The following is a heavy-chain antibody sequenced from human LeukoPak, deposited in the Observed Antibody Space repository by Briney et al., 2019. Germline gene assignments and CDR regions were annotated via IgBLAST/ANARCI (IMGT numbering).Heavy chain of an antibody. CDR1: GFTFDDYG. J-gene: IGHJ6*03. V-gene: IGHV3-20*04. CDR2: INWNGGNT. Sequence: GGSLRLSCAASGFTFDDYGMSWVRQAPGKGPEWVSGINWNGGNTGYADSVKGRFTISRDNAKNSLYLQMNSLRAEDTALYYCARAYSGYENYYYYYMGVWGKGTTVTVSS. D-gene: IGHD5-12*01. CDR3: ARAYSGYENYYYYYMGV.